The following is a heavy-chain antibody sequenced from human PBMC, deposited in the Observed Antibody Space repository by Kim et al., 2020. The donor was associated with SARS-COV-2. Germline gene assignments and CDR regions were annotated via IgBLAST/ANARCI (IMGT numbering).Heavy chain of an antibody. Sequence: GGSLRLSCAASGFTFSSYAMSWVRQAPGKGLEWVSAISGSGGSTYYADSVKGRFTISRDNSKNTLYLQMNSLRAEDTAVYYCAKDMGGSYQFVFAWGGNAFDIWGQGTMVTVSS. J-gene: IGHJ3*02. D-gene: IGHD1-26*01. CDR1: GFTFSSYA. V-gene: IGHV3-23*01. CDR2: ISGSGGST. CDR3: AKDMGGSYQFVFAWGGNAFDI.